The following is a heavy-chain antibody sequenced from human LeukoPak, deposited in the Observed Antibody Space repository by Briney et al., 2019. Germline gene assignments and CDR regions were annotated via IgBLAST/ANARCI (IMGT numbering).Heavy chain of an antibody. Sequence: ASVKVSCKASGYTFTTSGINWVRQAPGQGLEWMGCINVYNGNTNYAQKFQGRITMTRDTSTDTAYMELRSLKSDDTAVYYCARGLVVPAAMGEFDYWGQGTLIAVSS. CDR3: ARGLVVPAAMGEFDY. CDR1: GYTFTTSG. V-gene: IGHV1-18*01. CDR2: INVYNGNT. D-gene: IGHD2-2*01. J-gene: IGHJ4*02.